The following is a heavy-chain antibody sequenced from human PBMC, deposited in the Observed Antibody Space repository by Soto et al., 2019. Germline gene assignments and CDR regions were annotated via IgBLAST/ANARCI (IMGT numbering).Heavy chain of an antibody. V-gene: IGHV3-30*03. CDR2: ISYHGNDK. D-gene: IGHD6-19*01. J-gene: IGHJ4*02. CDR3: ARLYSSAWYGPGRY. CDR1: GFTFSSYG. Sequence: PGGSLRLSCAASGFTFSSYGMHWVRQAPGKGLEWVAVISYHGNDKYYADSVKGRFTISRDNAKNSLYLQMNSLRAEDTALYYCARLYSSAWYGPGRYWGQGTLVTVSS.